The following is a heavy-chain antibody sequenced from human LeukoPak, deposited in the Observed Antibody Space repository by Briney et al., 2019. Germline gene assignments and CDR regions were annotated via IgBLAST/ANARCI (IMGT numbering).Heavy chain of an antibody. CDR2: ISYDGSNK. D-gene: IGHD6-19*01. Sequence: TGRSLRLSCAASGFTFSSYAMHWVRQAPGKGLEWVAVISYDGSNKYYADSVKGRFTISRDNSKNTLYLQMNSLRAEDTAVYYCARGDPDSNGWYAAFDIWGQGTMVTVSS. V-gene: IGHV3-30-3*01. J-gene: IGHJ3*02. CDR3: ARGDPDSNGWYAAFDI. CDR1: GFTFSSYA.